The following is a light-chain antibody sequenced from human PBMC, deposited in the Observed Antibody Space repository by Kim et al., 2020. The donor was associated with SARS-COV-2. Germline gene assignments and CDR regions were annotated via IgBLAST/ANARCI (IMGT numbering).Light chain of an antibody. CDR1: ESIGTW. J-gene: IGKJ2*01. Sequence: DIQMTQSPSTLSASVGDRVTITCRASESIGTWLAWYQQKPGRAPRLLIYLASTLENGVPSRFSGTGSGTEFSLSITILQPDDFATYYCQHYSRFPYAFGQGTKLEI. CDR3: QHYSRFPYA. CDR2: LAS. V-gene: IGKV1-5*03.